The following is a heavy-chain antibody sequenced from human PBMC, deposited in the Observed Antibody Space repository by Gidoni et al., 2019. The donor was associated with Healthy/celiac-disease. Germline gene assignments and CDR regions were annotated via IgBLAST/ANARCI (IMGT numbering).Heavy chain of an antibody. CDR3: ARIQYDYIWGSYRPFDY. J-gene: IGHJ4*02. D-gene: IGHD3-16*02. CDR2: IFSNDEK. Sequence: QVTLKESGPVLVKPTETLTLTCTVSGFSLSNARMGVSWIRQPPGKALEWLAHIFSNDEKSYSTSLKSRLTISKDTSKSQVVLTMTNMDPVDTATYYCARIQYDYIWGSYRPFDYWGQGTLVTVSS. CDR1: GFSLSNARMG. V-gene: IGHV2-26*01.